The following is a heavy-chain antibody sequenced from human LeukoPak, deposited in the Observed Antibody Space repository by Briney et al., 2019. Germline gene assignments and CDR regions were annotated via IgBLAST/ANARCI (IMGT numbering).Heavy chain of an antibody. D-gene: IGHD6-19*01. CDR2: IDASGSF. V-gene: IGHV4-4*07. J-gene: IGHJ4*02. Sequence: SETLSLTCTVSGGSISSSYWTWIRQPAGKGLEWIGRIDASGSFNYNPSFKSRVTMSVDRSNNQFSLKLSPVTAADTAVYYCARVASSGWYPFDYWGQGTLVTVSS. CDR1: GGSISSSY. CDR3: ARVASSGWYPFDY.